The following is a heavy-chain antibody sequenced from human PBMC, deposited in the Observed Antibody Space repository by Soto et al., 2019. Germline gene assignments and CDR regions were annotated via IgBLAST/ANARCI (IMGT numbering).Heavy chain of an antibody. V-gene: IGHV1-69*06. J-gene: IGHJ6*04. Sequence: GASVKVSCKASGGTFSSYAISWVRQAPGQGLEWMGGIIPIFGTANYAQKFQGRVTITADKSTSTAYMELSSLRSEDTAVYYCAIPLCGGDRGGEVYGMAVGGKGTPVTVPS. CDR2: IIPIFGTA. CDR3: AIPLCGGDRGGEVYGMAV. D-gene: IGHD2-21*02. CDR1: GGTFSSYA.